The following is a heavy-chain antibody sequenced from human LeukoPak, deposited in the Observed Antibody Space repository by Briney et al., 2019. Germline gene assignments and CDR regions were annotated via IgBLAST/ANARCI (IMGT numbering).Heavy chain of an antibody. Sequence: SETLSLTCPVSDYSITSGYYWGWIRQPPGKGLEWIGNIYHVGTTYYNPSLNSRVIISVDTSKNQFSLKLSSVTATDTAVYYCARVDYGDYFDYWGQGTLVTVSS. V-gene: IGHV4-38-2*02. CDR3: ARVDYGDYFDY. D-gene: IGHD4-17*01. CDR2: IYHVGTT. J-gene: IGHJ4*02. CDR1: DYSITSGYY.